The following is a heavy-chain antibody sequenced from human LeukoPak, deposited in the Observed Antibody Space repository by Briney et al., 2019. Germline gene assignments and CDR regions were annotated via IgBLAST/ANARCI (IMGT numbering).Heavy chain of an antibody. Sequence: GASVKVSCKASGYTFTSYGISWVRQTPGQGLEWMGWISAYNGNTNYAQKLQGRVTMTTDTSTSTAYMELRSLRSDDTAVYYCAREGYCSGGSCYIGDYWGQGTLVTVSS. CDR3: AREGYCSGGSCYIGDY. D-gene: IGHD2-15*01. J-gene: IGHJ4*02. CDR2: ISAYNGNT. CDR1: GYTFTSYG. V-gene: IGHV1-18*01.